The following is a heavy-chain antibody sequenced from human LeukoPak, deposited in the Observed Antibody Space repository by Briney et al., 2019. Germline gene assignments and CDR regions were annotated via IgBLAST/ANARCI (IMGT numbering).Heavy chain of an antibody. CDR2: ISGSGGST. CDR1: GFTFSSYA. V-gene: IGHV3-23*01. J-gene: IGHJ4*02. Sequence: GGSLRLSCAASGFTFSSYAMSWVRQAPGKGLEWVSAISGSGGSTYYADSVKGRFTISRDNSKNTLYLQMNSLRAEDTAVYYCAKGPKVYTVLHYFDYWCQGTLVTVSS. D-gene: IGHD2-8*01. CDR3: AKGPKVYTVLHYFDY.